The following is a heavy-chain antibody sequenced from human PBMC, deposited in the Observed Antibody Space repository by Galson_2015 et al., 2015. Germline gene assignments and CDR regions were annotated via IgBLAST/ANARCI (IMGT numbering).Heavy chain of an antibody. V-gene: IGHV3-64D*06. CDR1: GFTLRSYA. J-gene: IGHJ6*03. CDR3: VRDHYMDV. Sequence: SLRLSCAVSGFTLRSYALHWVRQAPGKGLGFVSSISSNEGSTYYADSVKGRFTISRDSSNNTLSLQMTCLRAEDTAVYYCVRDHYMDVWGTGTTVVVSS. CDR2: ISSNEGST.